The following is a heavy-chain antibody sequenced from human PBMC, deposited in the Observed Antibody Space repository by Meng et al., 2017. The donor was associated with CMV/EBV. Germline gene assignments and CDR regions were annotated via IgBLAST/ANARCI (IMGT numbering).Heavy chain of an antibody. D-gene: IGHD3-10*01. J-gene: IGHJ6*02. CDR2: INPSVGST. CDR1: GYTFTSYY. V-gene: IGHV1-46*01. Sequence: ASVKVSCKASGYTFTSYYMHWVRQAPGQGLEWMGIINPSVGSTSYAQKFQGRVTMTSDTSISTAYMELSRLRSDDTAVYYFARDPRVRFGSGSNGLDVWGQGTTVTVSS. CDR3: ARDPRVRFGSGSNGLDV.